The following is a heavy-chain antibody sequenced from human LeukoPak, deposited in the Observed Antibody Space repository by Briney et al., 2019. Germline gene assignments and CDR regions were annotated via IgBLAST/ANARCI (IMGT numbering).Heavy chain of an antibody. J-gene: IGHJ4*02. Sequence: RPGGSLRLSCAASGFTVITNDMTWVRQAPGKGLEWVSVIYSGGKTKYADSVEGRFTISRDNSKNTLYLEMNSLSPDDTAVYYCARGVEPRAANTLAYWGQRTRVTVSS. D-gene: IGHD1-14*01. V-gene: IGHV3-53*01. CDR2: IYSGGKT. CDR3: ARGVEPRAANTLAY. CDR1: GFTVITND.